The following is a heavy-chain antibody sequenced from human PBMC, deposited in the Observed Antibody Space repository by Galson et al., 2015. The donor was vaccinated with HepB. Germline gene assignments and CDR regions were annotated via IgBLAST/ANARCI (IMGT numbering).Heavy chain of an antibody. V-gene: IGHV3-72*01. J-gene: IGHJ4*02. D-gene: IGHD3-3*02. CDR2: KARRYTT. Sequence: KARRYTTDYVASVEGRFTISRDDSKNSLYLQMDSLQTEDTAVYYCSRTLPGIDLDYWGQGTLVTVSS. CDR3: SRTLPGIDLDY.